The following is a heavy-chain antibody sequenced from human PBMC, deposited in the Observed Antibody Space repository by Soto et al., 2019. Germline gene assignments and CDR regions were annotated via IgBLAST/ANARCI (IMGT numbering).Heavy chain of an antibody. D-gene: IGHD5-12*01. CDR1: GFTFSLYG. CDR2: TSYDGSKK. V-gene: IGHV3-30*18. Sequence: QLVESGGGVVQPGRSLRLSCAAFGFTFSLYGMHWVRQAPGKGLEWVAVTSYDGSKKYYADSVKGRFTISRDNSKNTLYLQMNSLRAEDTAVYYCAKDSGYSGYDVYDYYYGMDVWGQGTTVTVSS. J-gene: IGHJ6*02. CDR3: AKDSGYSGYDVYDYYYGMDV.